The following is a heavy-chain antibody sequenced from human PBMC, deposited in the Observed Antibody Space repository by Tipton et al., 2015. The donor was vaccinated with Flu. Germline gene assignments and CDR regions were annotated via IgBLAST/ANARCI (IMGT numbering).Heavy chain of an antibody. J-gene: IGHJ4*02. CDR2: IYTSGST. Sequence: TLSLTCTVSGGSISSGSYYWSWIRQPAGKGLEWIGRIYTSGSTNYNPSRKSRVTMSVDTSKNQFSLKLSSVTAADTAVYYCARDRWEYDILTGYYFDYWGQGTLVTVSS. CDR3: ARDRWEYDILTGYYFDY. D-gene: IGHD3-9*01. V-gene: IGHV4-61*02. CDR1: GGSISSGSYY.